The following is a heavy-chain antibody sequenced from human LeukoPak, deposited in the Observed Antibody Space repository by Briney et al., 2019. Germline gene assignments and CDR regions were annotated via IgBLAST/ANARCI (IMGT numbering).Heavy chain of an antibody. J-gene: IGHJ4*02. CDR3: AKDIVVVPAAMGDY. CDR2: ISAGGGST. V-gene: IGHV3-23*01. D-gene: IGHD2-2*01. Sequence: GGSLRLSCAASGFTFRSYAMSWVRQAPGKGLEWVSAISAGGGSTYYADSVKGRFTISRDNSRSTLYLQMNSLRAEDTAVYYCAKDIVVVPAAMGDYWGQGTLVTVSS. CDR1: GFTFRSYA.